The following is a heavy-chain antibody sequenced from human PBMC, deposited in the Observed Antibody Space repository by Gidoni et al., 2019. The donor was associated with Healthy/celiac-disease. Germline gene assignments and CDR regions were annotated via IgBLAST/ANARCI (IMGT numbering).Heavy chain of an antibody. V-gene: IGHV3-74*01. J-gene: IGHJ3*02. CDR2: INSDGSST. Sequence: EVQLVESGGGLVQPGGSLRLSCAASGFTFSSYWLHWVRQAPGKGLVWVSRINSDGSSTSYEDSVKGRFTISRDNAKNTLYLQMNSLRAEDTAVYYCARLVLTGHSDAFDIWGQGTMVTVSS. D-gene: IGHD3-9*01. CDR1: GFTFSSYW. CDR3: ARLVLTGHSDAFDI.